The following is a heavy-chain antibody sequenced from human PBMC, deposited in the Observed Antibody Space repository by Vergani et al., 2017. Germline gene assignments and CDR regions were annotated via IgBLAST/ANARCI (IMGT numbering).Heavy chain of an antibody. V-gene: IGHV3-23*01. CDR2: ISGSGGST. CDR1: GFTFSSYA. Sequence: EVQLLESGGGLVQPGGSLRLSCAASGFTFSSYAMSWVRQAPGKGLEWVSAISGSGGSTYYADSVKGRFTISRDNSKNTLYLQMNSLRAEDTAVYYCAKDDQTIFGMVIFRGFDSFDIWGQGTMVIVSS. D-gene: IGHD3-3*01. CDR3: AKDDQTIFGMVIFRGFDSFDI. J-gene: IGHJ3*02.